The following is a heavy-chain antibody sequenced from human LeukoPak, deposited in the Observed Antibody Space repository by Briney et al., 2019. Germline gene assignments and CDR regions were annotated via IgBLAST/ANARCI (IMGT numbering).Heavy chain of an antibody. CDR2: ISYDGRNQ. CDR3: ARGYWTESSGPHLDY. CDR1: GFTLSGYG. D-gene: IGHD3-22*01. V-gene: IGHV3-30*03. Sequence: GGSLRLSCAASGFTLSGYGMHWVRQAPGKGLEWVAVISYDGRNQYYADSVKGRFAISRDNSKNTLYLQMNSLRSEDTAEYYCARGYWTESSGPHLDYWGQGSLVTVSS. J-gene: IGHJ4*02.